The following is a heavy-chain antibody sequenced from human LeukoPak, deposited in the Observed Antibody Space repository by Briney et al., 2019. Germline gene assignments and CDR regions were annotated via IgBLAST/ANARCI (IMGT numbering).Heavy chain of an antibody. V-gene: IGHV1-69*13. Sequence: ASVEVSCKASGGTFSSYAISWVRQAPGQGLEWMGGIIPIFGTANYAQKFQGRVTITADESTSTAYMELSSLRSEDTAVYYCARDSGSSFPFDYWGQGTLVTVSS. CDR3: ARDSGSSFPFDY. J-gene: IGHJ4*02. CDR2: IIPIFGTA. CDR1: GGTFSSYA. D-gene: IGHD6-13*01.